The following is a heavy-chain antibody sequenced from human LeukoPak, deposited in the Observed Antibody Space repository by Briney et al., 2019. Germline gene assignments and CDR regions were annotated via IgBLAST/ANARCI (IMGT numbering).Heavy chain of an antibody. CDR3: ARDPNGIDY. V-gene: IGHV3-30-3*01. CDR1: GFTFSSYA. CDR2: ISYDGSNK. Sequence: GGSLRLSCAASGFTFSSYAMHWVHQAPGKGLEWVAVISYDGSNKYYADSVKGRFTISRDNSKNTLYLQMNSLRAEDTAVYYCARDPNGIDYWGQGTLVTVSS. D-gene: IGHD7-27*01. J-gene: IGHJ4*02.